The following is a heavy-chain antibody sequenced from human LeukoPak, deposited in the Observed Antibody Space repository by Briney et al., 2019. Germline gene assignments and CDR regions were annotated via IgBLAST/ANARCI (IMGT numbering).Heavy chain of an antibody. CDR1: GYTFTSYY. Sequence: ASVKVSCKASGYTFTSYYMHWVRQAPGQGLEWMGIINPSGGSTSYTQKFQGRVTMTRDTSTSTVYMELSSLRSEDTAVYYCARGSRGQLWFEDAFDIWGQGTMVTVSS. CDR2: INPSGGST. J-gene: IGHJ3*02. V-gene: IGHV1-46*01. D-gene: IGHD5-18*01. CDR3: ARGSRGQLWFEDAFDI.